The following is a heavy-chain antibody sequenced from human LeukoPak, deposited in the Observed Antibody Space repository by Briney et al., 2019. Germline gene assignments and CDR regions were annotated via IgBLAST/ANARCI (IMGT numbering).Heavy chain of an antibody. D-gene: IGHD3-10*01. Sequence: ASVTVSSKASGYTFTGSYMNWVRQAPEQRNEWMGWINPNSGDTHYTQTFQARVTMTRDTSISTAYMELSSLRSDDTAMYYCATRYGSGSPISYFDLWGRGTLVTVSS. CDR3: ATRYGSGSPISYFDL. J-gene: IGHJ2*01. V-gene: IGHV1-2*02. CDR1: GYTFTGSY. CDR2: INPNSGDT.